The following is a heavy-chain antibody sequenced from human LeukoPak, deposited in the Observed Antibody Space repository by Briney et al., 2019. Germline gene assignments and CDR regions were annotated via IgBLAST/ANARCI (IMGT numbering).Heavy chain of an antibody. V-gene: IGHV1-18*01. Sequence: ASVKVSCKASGYTFTSYGISWVRQAPGQGLEWMGWISAYNGNTNYAQKLQGRVTMTTDTSTSTAYMELRSLRSDDTAVYYCARVIGSSGWFDNWFDPWGQGTLVTVSS. CDR3: ARVIGSSGWFDNWFDP. D-gene: IGHD6-19*01. J-gene: IGHJ5*02. CDR2: ISAYNGNT. CDR1: GYTFTSYG.